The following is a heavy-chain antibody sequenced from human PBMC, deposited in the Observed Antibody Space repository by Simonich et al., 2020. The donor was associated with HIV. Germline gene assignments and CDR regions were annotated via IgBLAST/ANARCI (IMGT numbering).Heavy chain of an antibody. V-gene: IGHV3-9*03. CDR3: AKDRYSSSSGSFDY. CDR2: SSRNSGSI. J-gene: IGHJ4*02. Sequence: EVQLVESGGGLVQPGRSLRLSCAASGFTFDDYAMHWVRQAPGKGLGWVSGSSRNSGSIGYADSVKGRFTITRDNAKNSLYLQMNSLRAEDMALYYCAKDRYSSSSGSFDYWGQGTLVTVSS. D-gene: IGHD6-6*01. CDR1: GFTFDDYA.